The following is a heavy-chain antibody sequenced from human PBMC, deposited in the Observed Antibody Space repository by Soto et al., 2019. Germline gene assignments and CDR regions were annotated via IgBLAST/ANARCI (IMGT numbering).Heavy chain of an antibody. CDR3: AQDSPSWPFDY. J-gene: IGHJ4*02. Sequence: HPGGSLRLSCAASGFTFSSYGMHWVRQAPGKGLEWVAVISYDGSNKYYADSVKGRFTISRDNSKNTLYLQMNSLRAEDTAVYYCAQDSPSWPFDYWGQGTLVTVSS. CDR1: GFTFSSYG. V-gene: IGHV3-30*18. D-gene: IGHD2-2*01. CDR2: ISYDGSNK.